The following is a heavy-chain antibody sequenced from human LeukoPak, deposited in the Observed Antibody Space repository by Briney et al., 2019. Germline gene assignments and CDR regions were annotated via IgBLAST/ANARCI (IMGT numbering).Heavy chain of an antibody. CDR3: ARLIAEVGRGTNYFDT. Sequence: SETLSLTCTVSGGSVTTSYWSWIRQSAGEGLEWIGRVYISGDTKYNPSLKSRVIMSLDASKNQFSLSLRSVTAADTAVYYCARLIAEVGRGTNYFDTWGQGTLVTVSS. V-gene: IGHV4-4*07. CDR2: VYISGDT. J-gene: IGHJ4*02. CDR1: GGSVTTSY. D-gene: IGHD2-21*01.